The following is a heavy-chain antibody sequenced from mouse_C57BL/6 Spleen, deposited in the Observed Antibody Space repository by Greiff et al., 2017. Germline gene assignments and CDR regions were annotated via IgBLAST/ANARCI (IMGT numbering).Heavy chain of an antibody. D-gene: IGHD1-1*01. CDR2: FYPGSGSI. CDR3: ARHGYYGSSYDAMDY. V-gene: IGHV1-62-2*01. CDR1: GYTFTEYT. Sequence: VQLQQSGAELVKPGASVKLSCKASGYTFTEYTIHWVKQRPGQGLEWIGWFYPGSGSIKYNEKFKDKATLTADKSSSTVYMGLSRLTSEDAAVYVCARHGYYGSSYDAMDYWGQGTSVTVSS. J-gene: IGHJ4*01.